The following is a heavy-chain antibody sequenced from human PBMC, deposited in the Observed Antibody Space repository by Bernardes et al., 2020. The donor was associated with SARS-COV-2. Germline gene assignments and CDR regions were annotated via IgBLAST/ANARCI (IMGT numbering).Heavy chain of an antibody. V-gene: IGHV5-51*01. J-gene: IGHJ6*02. D-gene: IGHD3-3*01. CDR1: GYSFTSYW. CDR3: ARQLAGFWSGYYSRPYYGMDV. Sequence: GESLKISCKGSGYSFTSYWIGWVRQMPGKGLEWMGIIYPGDSDTRYSPSFQGQVTISADKSISTAYLQWSSLKASDTAMYYCARQLAGFWSGYYSRPYYGMDVWGQGTTVTVSS. CDR2: IYPGDSDT.